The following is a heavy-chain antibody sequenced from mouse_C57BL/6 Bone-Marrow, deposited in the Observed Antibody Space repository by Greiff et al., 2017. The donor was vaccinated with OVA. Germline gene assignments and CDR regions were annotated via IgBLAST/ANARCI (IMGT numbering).Heavy chain of an antibody. V-gene: IGHV1-42*01. CDR2: INPSTGGT. CDR1: GYSFTGYY. J-gene: IGHJ2*01. CDR3: ARWGIPFDY. Sequence: VQLQQSGPELVKPGASVKISCKASGYSFTGYYMNWVKQSPEKSLEWIGEINPSTGGTTYNQKFKAKATLTVDKSSSTAYMQLKSLTSEDSAVYYCARWGIPFDYWGQGTTLTVSS.